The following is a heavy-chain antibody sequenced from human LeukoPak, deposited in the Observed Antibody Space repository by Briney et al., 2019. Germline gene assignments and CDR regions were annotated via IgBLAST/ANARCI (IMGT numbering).Heavy chain of an antibody. Sequence: GGSLRLSCAASGFTFGSYSMDWVRQAPGKGLEWVASISSSSSYIFYGDSVKGRFTISRDNAKNSLFLQMNSLRVEDTAVYYCARRGGYDSSGYYPCFDYWGQGTLVTVSS. J-gene: IGHJ4*02. V-gene: IGHV3-21*06. CDR1: GFTFGSYS. CDR3: ARRGGYDSSGYYPCFDY. D-gene: IGHD3-22*01. CDR2: ISSSSSYI.